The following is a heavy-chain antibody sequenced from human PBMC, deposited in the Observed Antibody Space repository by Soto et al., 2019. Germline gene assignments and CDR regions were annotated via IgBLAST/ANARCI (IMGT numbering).Heavy chain of an antibody. Sequence: ASVKVSCKASGGTFSSYAISWVRQAPGQGLEWMGGIIPILGIANYAQKFQGRVTITADKSTSTAYMELSSLRSEDTAVYYCARGPHQVSKQLVREDYWGQGTLVTVSS. V-gene: IGHV1-69*10. CDR2: IIPILGIA. CDR1: GGTFSSYA. J-gene: IGHJ4*02. D-gene: IGHD6-13*01. CDR3: ARGPHQVSKQLVREDY.